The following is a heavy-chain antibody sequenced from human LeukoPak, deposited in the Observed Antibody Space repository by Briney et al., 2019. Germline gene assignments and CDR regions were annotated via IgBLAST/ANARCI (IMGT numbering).Heavy chain of an antibody. CDR2: SSAYNGNR. CDR3: ARDLGEDTTMIFFDF. J-gene: IGHJ4*02. Sequence: ASVKVSCKASGYTFTDFGISWVRQAPGQGLEWMGWSSAYNGNRRYAQNVQGRVTMTADTSTDTAYMELRSLRSDDTAMYYCARDLGEDTTMIFFDFWGQGTLVTVSS. CDR1: GYTFTDFG. D-gene: IGHD5-18*01. V-gene: IGHV1-18*01.